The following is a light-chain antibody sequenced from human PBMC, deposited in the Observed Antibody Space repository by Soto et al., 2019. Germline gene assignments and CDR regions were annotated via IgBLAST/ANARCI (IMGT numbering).Light chain of an antibody. CDR3: SSHNPIGTLQI. CDR2: AVS. J-gene: IGLJ1*01. V-gene: IGLV2-14*01. CDR1: SSDFAVYNY. Sequence: QSVLTQPASVSGSPGQSITISCTGTSSDFAVYNYVSWYQVHPGKAPKLMIYAVSTRTSGVSNRFSGSKSGNTASLTISGLQAEDEADYYCSSHNPIGTLQIFGPGTKVTVL.